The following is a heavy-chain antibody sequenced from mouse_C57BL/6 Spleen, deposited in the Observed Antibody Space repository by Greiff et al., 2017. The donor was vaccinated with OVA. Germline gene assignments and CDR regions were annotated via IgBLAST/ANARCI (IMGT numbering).Heavy chain of an antibody. CDR3: ARDYYDYDWFAY. CDR2: IHPNSGST. CDR1: GYTFTSYW. J-gene: IGHJ3*01. D-gene: IGHD2-4*01. V-gene: IGHV1-64*01. Sequence: QVQLQQPGAELVKPGASVKLSCKASGYTFTSYWMHWVKQRPGQGLEWIGMIHPNSGSTNYNEKVKSKATLTVDKSSSTAYMQLSSLTSEDSAVYYCARDYYDYDWFAYWGQGTLVTVSA.